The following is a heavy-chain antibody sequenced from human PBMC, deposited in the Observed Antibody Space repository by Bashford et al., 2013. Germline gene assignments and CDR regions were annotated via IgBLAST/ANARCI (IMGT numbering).Heavy chain of an antibody. D-gene: IGHD3-16*01. CDR3: TTQGGPTWPCY. CDR2: IIANTEGGTT. V-gene: IGHV3-15*01. J-gene: IGHJ4*02. Sequence: VRQASRKGLEWVGRIIANTEGGTTDYTAPLEGRFTISRDDSKNTVYLQMDSLKLEDTAVYYCTTQGGPTWPCYWGQGALVTVSS.